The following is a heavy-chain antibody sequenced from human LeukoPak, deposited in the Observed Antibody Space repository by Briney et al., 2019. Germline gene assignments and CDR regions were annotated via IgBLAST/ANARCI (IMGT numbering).Heavy chain of an antibody. CDR3: ARDVLTIPGIAVPSGMDV. V-gene: IGHV3-48*04. Sequence: GGSLRLSCAASGFTFSSYSMNWVRQAPGKGLEWVSYISSSSSTIYYADSVKGRFTISRDNAKNSLYLQMNSLRAEDTAVYYCARDVLTIPGIAVPSGMDVWGQGTTVTVSS. CDR2: ISSSSSTI. CDR1: GFTFSSYS. D-gene: IGHD6-19*01. J-gene: IGHJ6*02.